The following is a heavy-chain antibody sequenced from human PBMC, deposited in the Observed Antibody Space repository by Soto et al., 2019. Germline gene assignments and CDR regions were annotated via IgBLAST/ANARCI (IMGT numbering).Heavy chain of an antibody. CDR3: ARGRWAGIAAGNWFDP. V-gene: IGHV4-34*01. CDR1: GGSFSGYY. Sequence: SETLPLTCAVYGGSFSGYYWSWIRQPPGKGLEWIGEINHSGSTNYNPSLKSRVTISVDTSKNQFSLKLSSVTAADTAVYYCARGRWAGIAAGNWFDPWGQGTLVTVSS. D-gene: IGHD6-13*01. CDR2: INHSGST. J-gene: IGHJ5*02.